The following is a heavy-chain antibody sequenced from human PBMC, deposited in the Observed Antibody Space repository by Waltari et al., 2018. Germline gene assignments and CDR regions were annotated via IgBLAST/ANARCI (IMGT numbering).Heavy chain of an antibody. Sequence: EVQLVESGGGLVQPGRSLRLSCAASGFTFDDYAMPWVRQAPGKGLEWVSGISWNSGSIGYADSVKGRFTISRDNAKNSLYLQMNSLRAEDTALYYCAKALDYYYYMDVWGKGTTVTVSS. CDR3: AKALDYYYYMDV. J-gene: IGHJ6*03. V-gene: IGHV3-9*01. CDR2: ISWNSGSI. CDR1: GFTFDDYA.